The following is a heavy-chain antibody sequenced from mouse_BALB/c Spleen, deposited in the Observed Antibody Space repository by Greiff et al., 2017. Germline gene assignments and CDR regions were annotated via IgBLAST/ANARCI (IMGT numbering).Heavy chain of an antibody. D-gene: IGHD1-2*01. Sequence: VQGVESGPGLVAPSQSLSITCTVSGFSLTSYGVHWVRQPPGKGLEWLGVIWAGGSTNYNSALMSRLSISKDNSKSQVFLKMNSLQTDDTAMYYCASKFITTATGAMDYWGQGTSVTVSS. CDR1: GFSLTSYG. J-gene: IGHJ4*01. CDR2: IWAGGST. V-gene: IGHV2-9*02. CDR3: ASKFITTATGAMDY.